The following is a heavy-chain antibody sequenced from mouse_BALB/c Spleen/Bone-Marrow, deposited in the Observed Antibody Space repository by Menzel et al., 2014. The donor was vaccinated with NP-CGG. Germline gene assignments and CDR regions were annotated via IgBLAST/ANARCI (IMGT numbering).Heavy chain of an antibody. CDR2: INPDNGDT. J-gene: IGHJ2*01. D-gene: IGHD2-14*01. Sequence: VQLQQPGPELVKPGASMNISCKASGYSFTGYTMNWVKQSHGKNPEWIGLINPDNGDTSCNQKFKGKATLTIDKSSSTAYMELLSLTSEDSAVYYCARYYRYDFDYWGQGTTLTVSS. V-gene: IGHV1-18*01. CDR3: ARYYRYDFDY. CDR1: GYSFTGYT.